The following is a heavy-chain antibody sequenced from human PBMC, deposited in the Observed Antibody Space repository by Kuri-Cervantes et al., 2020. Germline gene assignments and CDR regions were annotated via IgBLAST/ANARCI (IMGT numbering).Heavy chain of an antibody. Sequence: GGSLRLSCAASGFTFSSYGMHWVRQAPGKGLEWVAVISYDGSNKYYADSVKGRFTISRDNSKNTLYLQMNSLRAEDTAVYYCAKIGSTMLGKNEKFDYWGQGTLVTVSS. CDR2: ISYDGSNK. CDR1: GFTFSSYG. V-gene: IGHV3-30*18. D-gene: IGHD2-2*01. J-gene: IGHJ4*02. CDR3: AKIGSTMLGKNEKFDY.